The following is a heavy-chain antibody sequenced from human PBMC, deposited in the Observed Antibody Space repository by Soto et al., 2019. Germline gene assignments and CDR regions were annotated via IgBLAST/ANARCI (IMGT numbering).Heavy chain of an antibody. J-gene: IGHJ4*02. D-gene: IGHD3-10*01. CDR3: ARDNRGALDY. CDR1: GFTVSSNY. V-gene: IGHV3-11*04. Sequence: PGGSLRLSCAASGFTVSSNYMSWVRQAPGKGLEWVSYISSSGSTIYYADSVKGRFTISRDNAKNSLYLQMNSLRAEDTAVYYCARDNRGALDYWGQGTLVTVSS. CDR2: ISSSGSTI.